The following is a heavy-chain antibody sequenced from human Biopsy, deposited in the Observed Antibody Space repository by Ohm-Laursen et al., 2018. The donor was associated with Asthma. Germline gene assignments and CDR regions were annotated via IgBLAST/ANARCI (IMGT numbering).Heavy chain of an antibody. Sequence: SLRLSCAASGFTFSTYAMHWVRQAPGKGLEWVAVTSYDGSNKYYADSVKGRFTISRDNSKNTLYLQMNSLRGDDTAVYYSARDMNRDGWYFDYWGQGTLVTVSS. D-gene: IGHD5-24*01. CDR2: TSYDGSNK. J-gene: IGHJ4*02. V-gene: IGHV3-30-3*01. CDR1: GFTFSTYA. CDR3: ARDMNRDGWYFDY.